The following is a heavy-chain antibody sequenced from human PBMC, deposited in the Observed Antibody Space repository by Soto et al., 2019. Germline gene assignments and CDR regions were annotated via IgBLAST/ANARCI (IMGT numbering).Heavy chain of an antibody. CDR1: GGSISNYY. CDR3: ARYSSFLSSYYMDV. CDR2: IYYSGST. J-gene: IGHJ6*03. Sequence: SETLSLTCPGTGGSISNYYWSWIRQPPGKGLEWIGYIYYSGSTKYNPSLESRVTISVDTSKNQFSLKLSSVTAADTAIYYCARYSSFLSSYYMDVWGKGTTVTVSS. D-gene: IGHD6-6*01. V-gene: IGHV4-59*01.